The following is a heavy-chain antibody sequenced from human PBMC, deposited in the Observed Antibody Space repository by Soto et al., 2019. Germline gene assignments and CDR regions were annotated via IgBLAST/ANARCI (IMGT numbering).Heavy chain of an antibody. J-gene: IGHJ4*02. V-gene: IGHV3-30*04. CDR2: ISYDGKNK. D-gene: IGHD1-26*01. Sequence: QVQLVESGGGVVQPGRSLRLSCAVSGFTFSSNAMHWVRQAPGKGLEWVAGISYDGKNKYYADSMKGRFTISRDNSKNTLDLQMNSLRIEDTAVYYCARLRGSYSWYFDYWGQGTLVTVSS. CDR3: ARLRGSYSWYFDY. CDR1: GFTFSSNA.